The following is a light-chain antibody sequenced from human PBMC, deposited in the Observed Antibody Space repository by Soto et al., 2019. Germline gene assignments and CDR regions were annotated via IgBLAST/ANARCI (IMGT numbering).Light chain of an antibody. J-gene: IGLJ1*01. V-gene: IGLV2-8*01. CDR3: SSYAGSTFYV. CDR1: SSDVGGYNY. Sequence: QSALTQPPSASGSPGQSVSIPCTGTSSDVGGYNYVSWFQQHPGKAPKLMIYEVTKRPSGVPDRFSGSKSGNTASLTVSGLQAEDEADYYCSSYAGSTFYVSGPGTKVTVL. CDR2: EVT.